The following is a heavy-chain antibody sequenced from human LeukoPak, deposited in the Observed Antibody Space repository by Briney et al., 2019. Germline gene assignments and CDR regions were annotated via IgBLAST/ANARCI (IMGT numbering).Heavy chain of an antibody. V-gene: IGHV4-4*02. CDR1: GASIDSHSW. Sequence: SGTLSLTCAVSGASIDSHSWWSWVRQPPGKGLEWIGEIYHSGGANYKPSLKSRVTMSVDTSRNHFSLKLTSVTAADTAVYYCAYNRNFALDNWGQGTLVTVSS. CDR2: IYHSGGA. J-gene: IGHJ4*02. D-gene: IGHD1-14*01. CDR3: AYNRNFALDN.